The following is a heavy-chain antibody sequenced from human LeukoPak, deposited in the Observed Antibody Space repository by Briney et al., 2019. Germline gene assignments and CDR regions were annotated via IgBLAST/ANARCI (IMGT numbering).Heavy chain of an antibody. J-gene: IGHJ4*02. D-gene: IGHD2-15*01. Sequence: ASVKVSCKASGYTFTGYYMHWVRQAPGQGLEWMGWNNPNSGGTNYAQKFQGRVTMTRDTSISTAYMELSRLRSDDTAVYYCARGTVGYCSGGSCYFYWGQGTLVTVSS. CDR2: NNPNSGGT. CDR1: GYTFTGYY. CDR3: ARGTVGYCSGGSCYFY. V-gene: IGHV1-2*02.